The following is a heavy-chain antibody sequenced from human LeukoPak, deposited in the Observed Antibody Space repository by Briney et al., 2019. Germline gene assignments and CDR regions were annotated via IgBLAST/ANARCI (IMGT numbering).Heavy chain of an antibody. V-gene: IGHV3-7*01. Sequence: PGGSLRLSCAASGFTFSSYWMSWVRQAPGKGLEWVANIKQDGSEKYYVDSVKGRFTISRDNAKNSLYLQMNSLRAEDTAVYYCARDRGVRTIFGVVIPFDYWGQGTLVTVSS. CDR3: ARDRGVRTIFGVVIPFDY. CDR2: IKQDGSEK. D-gene: IGHD3-3*01. CDR1: GFTFSSYW. J-gene: IGHJ4*02.